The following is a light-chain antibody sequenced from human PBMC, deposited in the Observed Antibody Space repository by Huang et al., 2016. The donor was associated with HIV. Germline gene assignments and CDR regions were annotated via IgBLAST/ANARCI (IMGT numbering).Light chain of an antibody. J-gene: IGKJ1*01. CDR1: QSVGSN. V-gene: IGKV3-15*01. CDR2: AAS. CDR3: QQHNSWPRT. Sequence: EIVMTQSPATLSVSPGERATLSCRASQSVGSNLAWYQQRHGQAPRLLIYAASTRATGIPARFSGSGSGTEFTLTVSSLQSEDFAVYYCQQHNSWPRTFGQGTRV.